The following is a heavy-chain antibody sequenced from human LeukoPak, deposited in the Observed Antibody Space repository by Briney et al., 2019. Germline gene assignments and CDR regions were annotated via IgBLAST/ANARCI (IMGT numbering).Heavy chain of an antibody. CDR2: IYHSGST. J-gene: IGHJ5*02. D-gene: IGHD6-6*01. V-gene: IGHV4-38-2*02. Sequence: PSETLSLTCTVSGYSISSGYYWGWIRQPPGKGLEWIGSIYHSGSTYYNPSLKSRVTISVDTSKNQFSLKLSSVTAADTAVYYCAKDRSGQLGGRWFDPWGQGTLVTVSS. CDR3: AKDRSGQLGGRWFDP. CDR1: GYSISSGYY.